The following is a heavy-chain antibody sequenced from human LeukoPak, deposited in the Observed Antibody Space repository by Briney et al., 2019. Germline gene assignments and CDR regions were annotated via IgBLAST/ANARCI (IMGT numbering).Heavy chain of an antibody. CDR1: GGSISSSSYY. Sequence: SETLSLTCTVSGGSISSSSYYWGWIRQPPGKGLEWIGNIHYTGSTYYNPSLKSRVTISVDTSKNQFSLKLSSVTAADTAVYHCARLRFSKLDYWGQGTLVTVSS. CDR3: ARLRFSKLDY. J-gene: IGHJ4*02. CDR2: IHYTGST. V-gene: IGHV4-39*01. D-gene: IGHD3-10*01.